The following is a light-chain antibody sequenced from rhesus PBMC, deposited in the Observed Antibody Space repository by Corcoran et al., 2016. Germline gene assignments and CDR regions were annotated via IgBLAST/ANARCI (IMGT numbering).Light chain of an antibody. CDR2: GSS. Sequence: EIVMTQSPATLSLSPGERATLSCRASQSVSSSFAWYQQKPGQAPRLLIYGSSSRATGIPDRFRGSGSGTDFTLTISSLEPEDVAVYYCLQHSNWPRTFGQGTKVEIK. V-gene: IGKV3-24*01. CDR3: LQHSNWPRT. CDR1: QSVSSS. J-gene: IGKJ1*01.